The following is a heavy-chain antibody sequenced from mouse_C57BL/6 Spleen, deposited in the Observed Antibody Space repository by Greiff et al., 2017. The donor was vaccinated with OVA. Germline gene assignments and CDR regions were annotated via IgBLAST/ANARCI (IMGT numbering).Heavy chain of an antibody. D-gene: IGHD2-5*01. J-gene: IGHJ1*03. CDR2: ISSGGDYI. Sequence: EVKLVESGEGLVKPGGSLKLSCAASGFTFSSYAMSWVRQTPEKRLEWVAYISSGGDYIYYADTVKGRFTISRDNARNTLYLQMRSLKSEDTAMYYCTRYSNHWYFDVWGTGTTVTVSS. CDR3: TRYSNHWYFDV. V-gene: IGHV5-9-1*02. CDR1: GFTFSSYA.